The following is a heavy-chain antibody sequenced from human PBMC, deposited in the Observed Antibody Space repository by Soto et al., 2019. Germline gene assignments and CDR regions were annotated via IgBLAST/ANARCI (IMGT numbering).Heavy chain of an antibody. CDR3: ARSVAVPGAHINY. V-gene: IGHV4-59*01. D-gene: IGHD6-19*01. CDR1: GGSNSGSY. Sequence: PSETLSLTCSVSGGSNSGSYWSWIRQSPGKGLEWLGYVYYTGSTNYSPSLRSRVSISVDTSKNEFSLRLSSVTAADTAVYFCARSVAVPGAHINYWGQG. CDR2: VYYTGST. J-gene: IGHJ4*02.